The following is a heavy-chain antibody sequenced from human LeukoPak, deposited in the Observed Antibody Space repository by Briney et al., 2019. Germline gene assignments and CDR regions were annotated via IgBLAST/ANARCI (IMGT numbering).Heavy chain of an antibody. CDR3: AAVRGYSSSWEFDY. V-gene: IGHV1-58*01. CDR1: GGTFTSSA. J-gene: IGHJ4*02. D-gene: IGHD6-13*01. Sequence: ASVKVSCKASGGTFTSSAVQWVRQARGQRLEWIGWIVVGSGNTNYAQKFQERVTITRDMSTSTAYMELSSLRSEDTAVYYCAAVRGYSSSWEFDYWGQGTLVTVSS. CDR2: IVVGSGNT.